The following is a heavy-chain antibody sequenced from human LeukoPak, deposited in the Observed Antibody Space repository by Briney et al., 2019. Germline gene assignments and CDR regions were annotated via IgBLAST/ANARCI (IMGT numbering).Heavy chain of an antibody. CDR2: IYYSGNT. D-gene: IGHD2-21*02. V-gene: IGHV4-31*03. CDR1: GGSISSGGYC. CDR3: ARGKVVTANWYFDL. Sequence: KASETLSLTCTVSGGSISSGGYCWTWIRQHPGKGLEWIGYIYYSGNTNYNPSLKSRVTISVDTSKNQFSLKLSSVTAADTAVYHCARGKVVTANWYFDLWGRGTLVTVSS. J-gene: IGHJ2*01.